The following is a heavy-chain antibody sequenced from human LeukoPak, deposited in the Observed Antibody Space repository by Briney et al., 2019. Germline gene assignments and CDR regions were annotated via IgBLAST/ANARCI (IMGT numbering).Heavy chain of an antibody. D-gene: IGHD1-26*01. Sequence: PSETLSLTCTVSGGSISSYYWSWIRQPPGKGLEWIGYIYYSGSTNYNPSLKSRVTISVDTSKNQFSLKLSSVTAADTAVYYCARLSPFTVGATDYWGQGTLVTVSS. CDR1: GGSISSYY. J-gene: IGHJ4*02. CDR2: IYYSGST. V-gene: IGHV4-59*01. CDR3: ARLSPFTVGATDY.